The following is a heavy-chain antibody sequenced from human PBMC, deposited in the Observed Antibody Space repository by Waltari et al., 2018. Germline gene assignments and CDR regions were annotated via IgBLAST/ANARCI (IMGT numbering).Heavy chain of an antibody. Sequence: ASGFTFTNYGFTWVRQAPGQGLEWMGGINTYNGDTNFAQKFQDRLTMTTDTSTSTAHMELRSLRSDDTAVYYCARSLRCYYDSSGYCLFDYWGQGTLVTVSS. D-gene: IGHD3-22*01. CDR1: GFTFTNYG. CDR2: INTYNGDT. V-gene: IGHV1-18*01. J-gene: IGHJ4*02. CDR3: ARSLRCYYDSSGYCLFDY.